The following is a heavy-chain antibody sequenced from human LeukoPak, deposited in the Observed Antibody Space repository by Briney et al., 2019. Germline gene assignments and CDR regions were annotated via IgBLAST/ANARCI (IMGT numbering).Heavy chain of an antibody. CDR2: INPSGGST. Sequence: ASVKVSCKASGYTFTSHYMHWVRQAPGQGLEWMGIINPSGGSTSYAQKFQGRVTMTRDTSTSTVYMELSSLRSEDTAVYYCAREGSSGWYLTGKNAFDFWGQGTMVTVSS. J-gene: IGHJ3*01. CDR1: GYTFTSHY. D-gene: IGHD6-19*01. CDR3: AREGSSGWYLTGKNAFDF. V-gene: IGHV1-46*03.